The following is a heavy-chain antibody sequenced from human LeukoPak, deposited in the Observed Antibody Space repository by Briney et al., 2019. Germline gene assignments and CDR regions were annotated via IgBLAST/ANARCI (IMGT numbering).Heavy chain of an antibody. V-gene: IGHV4-59*01. Sequence: SETLSLTCTVSGGSISSYYWSWIRQPPGKGLEWIGYIYHSGSTNYNPSLKSRVTISVDTSKNQFSLKLSSVTAADTAVYYCASSDSSGYYVDYWGQGTLVTVSS. CDR2: IYHSGST. CDR1: GGSISSYY. D-gene: IGHD3-22*01. J-gene: IGHJ4*02. CDR3: ASSDSSGYYVDY.